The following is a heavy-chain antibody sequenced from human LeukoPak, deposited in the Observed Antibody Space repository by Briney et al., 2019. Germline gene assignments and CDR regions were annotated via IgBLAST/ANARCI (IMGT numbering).Heavy chain of an antibody. CDR3: TTESSGWADY. J-gene: IGHJ4*02. CDR2: IKNKGDGGST. V-gene: IGHV3-15*01. CDR1: GFTFSSYG. D-gene: IGHD6-19*01. Sequence: GGSLRLSCAASGFTFSSYGLSWVRQAPGKGLEWVGRIKNKGDGGSTHSAEPVKGRSTVSRDNSKNTMQLPMNSLKTEVKSVSYCTTESSGWADYWGQGTLVTVSS.